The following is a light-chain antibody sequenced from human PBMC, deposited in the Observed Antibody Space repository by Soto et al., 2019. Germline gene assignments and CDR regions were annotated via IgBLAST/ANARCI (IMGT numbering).Light chain of an antibody. J-gene: IGKJ2*01. CDR2: GAS. CDR1: QSVSSSY. Sequence: EIVLTQSPGTLSLSPGERATLSCRASQSVSSSYLAWYQQKPGQAPRLLIYGASSRATGIPDRLSGSGSGKDYTLTISRLEPEDFAVYYYQQYGSSPRTTFGQGTKLEIK. CDR3: QQYGSSPRTT. V-gene: IGKV3-20*01.